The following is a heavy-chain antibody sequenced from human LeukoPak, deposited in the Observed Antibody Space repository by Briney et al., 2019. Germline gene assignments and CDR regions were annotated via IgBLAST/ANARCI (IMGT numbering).Heavy chain of an antibody. Sequence: GGSLRLSCAASGFTFSNAWMSWVRQAPGKGLEWVGRIKSKTDGGTTDYAGSVKGRFTISRDNAKNSLYLQMNSLRAEDTAVYYCARVFIGAPEDYWGQGTLVTVSS. D-gene: IGHD1-14*01. CDR2: IKSKTDGGTT. CDR1: GFTFSNAW. V-gene: IGHV3-15*01. J-gene: IGHJ4*02. CDR3: ARVFIGAPEDY.